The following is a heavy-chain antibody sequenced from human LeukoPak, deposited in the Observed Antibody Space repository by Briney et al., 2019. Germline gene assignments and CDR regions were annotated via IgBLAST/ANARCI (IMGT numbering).Heavy chain of an antibody. CDR2: IYYSGST. CDR1: GGSISSGGYY. J-gene: IGHJ4*02. V-gene: IGHV4-31*03. CDR3: ARRGLARSHYDY. Sequence: SQTLSLTCTVSGGSISSGGYYWSWIRQHPGKGLEWIGYIYYSGSTYYNPSLKSRVTISVDTSKNQFSLKLSSVTAADTAVYYCARRGLARSHYDYWGQGTLVTVSS.